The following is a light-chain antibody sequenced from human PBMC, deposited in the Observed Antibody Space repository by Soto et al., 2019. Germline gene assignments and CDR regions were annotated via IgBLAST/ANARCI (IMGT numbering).Light chain of an antibody. Sequence: DIVMTQTPLSLSVTPGQPASISCKSSQSLLHSNGKTHLYWYLQKPGQAPQLLIGEVSNRVSGVPDRFSGSGSGTDFTLKISRVEAEDVGLYYCMQSVQLPFTFGPGTTVDIK. CDR3: MQSVQLPFT. J-gene: IGKJ3*01. CDR2: EVS. CDR1: QSLLHSNGKTH. V-gene: IGKV2D-29*01.